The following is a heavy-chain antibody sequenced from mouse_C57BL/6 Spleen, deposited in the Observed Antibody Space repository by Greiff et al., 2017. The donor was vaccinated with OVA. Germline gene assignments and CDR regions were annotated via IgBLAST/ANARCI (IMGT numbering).Heavy chain of an antibody. D-gene: IGHD1-1*01. Sequence: EVKLVESGPGLVKPSQSLSLSCSVTGYSITGGYFCNWIRQFPGNQLEWVGYISYDGSNNYNPTLKNRSSITRDTSKNQFFLKLNSVTTEDAATYYCARDWERYPFDYWGQGTTLTVSS. J-gene: IGHJ2*01. CDR3: ARDWERYPFDY. CDR1: GYSITGGYF. V-gene: IGHV3-6*01. CDR2: ISYDGSN.